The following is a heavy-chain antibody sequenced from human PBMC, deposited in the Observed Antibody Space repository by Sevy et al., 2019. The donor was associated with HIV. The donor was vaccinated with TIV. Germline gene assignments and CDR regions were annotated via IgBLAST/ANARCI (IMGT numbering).Heavy chain of an antibody. CDR3: ASESIAVAGIGYYFKY. D-gene: IGHD6-19*01. Sequence: GGSLRLSCAASGFSLSSYGMHWVRQAPGKGLEWVAVIWYDGSNKEYADSVKGRFTISRDNSKNTLYLQMNSLRAEDVDVYYCASESIAVAGIGYYFKYWGQGTLVTVSS. CDR1: GFSLSSYG. CDR2: IWYDGSNK. J-gene: IGHJ4*02. V-gene: IGHV3-33*01.